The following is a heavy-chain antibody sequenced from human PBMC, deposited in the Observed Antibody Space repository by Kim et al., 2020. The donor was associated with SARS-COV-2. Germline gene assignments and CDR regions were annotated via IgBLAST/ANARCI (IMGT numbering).Heavy chain of an antibody. V-gene: IGHV4-4*02. CDR3: PRSRPTTEGDYALGY. D-gene: IGHD4-17*01. Sequence: SETLSLTCAVSGDSTSSINWWSWVRQPPGKGLEWVGEIYHTENTNYNPSLKSRVTISLDKSKNQISLNLNSVTAADTAVYYCPRSRPTTEGDYALGYWGQGTPVTVSS. J-gene: IGHJ4*02. CDR2: IYHTENT. CDR1: GDSTSSINW.